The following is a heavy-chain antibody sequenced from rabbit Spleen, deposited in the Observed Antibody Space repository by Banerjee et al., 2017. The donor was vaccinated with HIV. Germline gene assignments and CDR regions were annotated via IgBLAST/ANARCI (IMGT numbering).Heavy chain of an antibody. D-gene: IGHD4-2*01. V-gene: IGHV1S45*01. CDR3: ARDSAGREDFNL. Sequence: QEQLVESGGGLVQPEGSLTLTCKGSGFDFSSNYWICWVRQAPGKGLEWIGCIGSSSGTTYYASWVNGRFTISKTSSTTVTLQMTSLTVADTATYFCARDSAGREDFNLWGPGTLVTVS. J-gene: IGHJ4*01. CDR1: GFDFSSNYW. CDR2: IGSSSGTT.